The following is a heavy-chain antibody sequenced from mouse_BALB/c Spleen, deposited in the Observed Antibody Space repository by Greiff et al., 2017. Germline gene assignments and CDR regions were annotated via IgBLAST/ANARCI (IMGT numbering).Heavy chain of an antibody. CDR1: GYTFTSYW. V-gene: IGHV1S22*01. J-gene: IGHJ3*01. D-gene: IGHD2-14*01. CDR2: IYPGSGST. Sequence: LKQPGSELVRPGASVKLSCKASGYTFTSYWMHWVKQRHGQGLEWIGNIYPGSGSTNYDEKFKSKGTLTVDTSSSTAYMHLSSLTSEDSAVFYCTRGGYDGPWFAYWGQGTLVTVSA. CDR3: TRGGYDGPWFAY.